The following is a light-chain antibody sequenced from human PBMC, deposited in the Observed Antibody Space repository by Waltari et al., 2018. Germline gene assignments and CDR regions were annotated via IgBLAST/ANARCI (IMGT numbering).Light chain of an antibody. J-gene: IGKJ5*01. CDR1: QSVSGN. CDR2: GAS. V-gene: IGKV3D-15*01. CDR3: QQYYDWRRVT. Sequence: EIVMTQSPATLSVSPGERATLSCRASQSVSGNLAWYQQKPGQAPRLLIYGASTRATGIPARFSGSASGTEFTLTISSLQSEDSAVYYCQQYYDWRRVTLGQGTRLEIK.